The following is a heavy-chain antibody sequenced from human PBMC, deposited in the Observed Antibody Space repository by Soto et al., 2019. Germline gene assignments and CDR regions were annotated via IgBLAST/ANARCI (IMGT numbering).Heavy chain of an antibody. CDR2: TYYRSKWYY. J-gene: IGHJ4*01. Sequence: SRTLSLPCALTGDRVSSNSAGWSWVRQSPSRGLEWLGRTYYRSKWYYEYAVSVRGRITINPDTSTNQYSLQLNSVTPEDTAVYFCARGEQYSGRIFDYWGQGTLVTVSS. CDR3: ARGEQYSGRIFDY. CDR1: GDRVSSNSAG. D-gene: IGHD1-26*01. V-gene: IGHV6-1*01.